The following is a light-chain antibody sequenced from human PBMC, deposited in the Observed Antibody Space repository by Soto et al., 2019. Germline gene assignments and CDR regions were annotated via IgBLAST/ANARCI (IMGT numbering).Light chain of an antibody. V-gene: IGLV2-14*03. CDR2: DVS. J-gene: IGLJ2*01. CDR1: SSDVGGYNY. CDR3: SSYTGGTTLVV. Sequence: QSALTQPASVSGSPGQSITISCTGTSSDVGGYNYVSWYQQHPGKAPKLMIYDVSNRPSGVSNRFSGSRSGNTASLTISGLQAGDEAHYYCSSYTGGTTLVVFGGGTKLTVL.